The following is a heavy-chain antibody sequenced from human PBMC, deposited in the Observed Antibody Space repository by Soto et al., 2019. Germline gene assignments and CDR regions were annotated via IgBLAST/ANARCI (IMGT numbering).Heavy chain of an antibody. CDR2: ISSSSSTI. V-gene: IGHV3-48*02. J-gene: IGHJ6*02. D-gene: IGHD3-16*01. CDR3: ARSYGYYYYYGMDV. Sequence: EVQLVESGGGLVQPGGSLRLSCAAPGFTFSSYSMNWVRQAPGKGLEWVSYISSSSSTIYYADSVKGRFTISRDNAKNSLYLQMNSLRDEDTAVYYCARSYGYYYYYGMDVWGQGTTVTVSS. CDR1: GFTFSSYS.